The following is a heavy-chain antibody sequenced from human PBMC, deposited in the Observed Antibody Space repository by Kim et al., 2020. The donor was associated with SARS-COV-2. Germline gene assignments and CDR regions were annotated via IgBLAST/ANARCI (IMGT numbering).Heavy chain of an antibody. CDR2: INHNSGGT. D-gene: IGHD2-15*01. V-gene: IGHV1-2*02. CDR1: GYTFTGYY. CDR3: ARAYVEYCSGGSCYAVDY. Sequence: ASVKVSCKASGYTFTGYYMHWVRQARGQGLEWMGWINHNSGGTNYAQKLQGRVTMNRDTSISTAYMEMSRLRADDTAVYYCARAYVEYCSGGSCYAVDYWGHGTLVTVSS. J-gene: IGHJ4*01.